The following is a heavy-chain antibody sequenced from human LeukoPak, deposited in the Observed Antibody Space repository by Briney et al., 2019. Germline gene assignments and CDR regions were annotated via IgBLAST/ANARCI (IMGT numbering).Heavy chain of an antibody. CDR1: GFTFSSYG. V-gene: IGHV3-23*01. J-gene: IGHJ4*02. D-gene: IGHD1-26*01. CDR2: ISGSGSDGST. Sequence: GGSLRLSCAASGFTFSSYGMSWVRQAPGKGLEWVSGISGSGSDGSTYYADSVKGRFTISRDKSKNTLYLQMNSLRAEDTAVYYCAKRGAEVGVAPGDYWGQGTLVTVSS. CDR3: AKRGAEVGVAPGDY.